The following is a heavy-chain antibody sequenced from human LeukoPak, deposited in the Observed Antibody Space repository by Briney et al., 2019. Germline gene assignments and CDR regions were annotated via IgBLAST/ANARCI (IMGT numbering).Heavy chain of an antibody. Sequence: GGSLRLSCAASGFTFSSYGMHWVGQAPGKGLEWVAVISYDGSNKYYADSVKGRFTISRDNSKNTLYLQMNSLRAEDTAVYYCAKDSDCSSTSCYDYWGQGTLVTVSS. V-gene: IGHV3-30*18. D-gene: IGHD2-2*01. CDR2: ISYDGSNK. J-gene: IGHJ4*02. CDR3: AKDSDCSSTSCYDY. CDR1: GFTFSSYG.